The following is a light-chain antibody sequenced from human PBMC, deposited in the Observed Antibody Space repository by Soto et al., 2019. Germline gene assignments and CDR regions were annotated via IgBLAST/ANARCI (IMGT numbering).Light chain of an antibody. V-gene: IGKV1-5*01. J-gene: IGKJ1*01. CDR1: QSIANW. CDR3: QQYSDSSGA. Sequence: IRMTQSPSSLSAATGDRVTIACRASQSIANWLAWYKHKPGKVPKLLIYAASSLQSGVPSRFSGSGSGTDFTLTISSLQPDDFATYYCQQYSDSSGAFGQGTKVDI. CDR2: AAS.